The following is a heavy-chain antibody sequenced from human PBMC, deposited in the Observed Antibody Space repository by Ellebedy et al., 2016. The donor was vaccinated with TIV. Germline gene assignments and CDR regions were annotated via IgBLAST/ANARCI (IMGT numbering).Heavy chain of an antibody. J-gene: IGHJ4*02. CDR1: GFFFSSTT. V-gene: IGHV3-48*02. Sequence: GESLKISCVASGFFFSSTTMNWVRQAPGKGLEWVSHIGIRGATYYADSVKGRFTISRDNAKDSLYLQMNSLRDEDTALYYCARSLTSFDWWGRGTLVTVSS. D-gene: IGHD3-16*01. CDR2: IGIRGAT. CDR3: ARSLTSFDW.